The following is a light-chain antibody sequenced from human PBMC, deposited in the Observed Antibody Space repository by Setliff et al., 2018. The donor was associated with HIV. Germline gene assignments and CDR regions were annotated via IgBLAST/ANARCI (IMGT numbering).Light chain of an antibody. CDR3: SSYTGRSTFV. CDR2: EVT. Sequence: QSALTQPPSASGSPGQSVTISCTGTSSDVGGYNYVSWYQHHPGKAPKLIIYEVTKRRSGVPDRFSGSKSGNTASLTISGLQAEDEADYHCSSYTGRSTFVFGTGTKVTVL. CDR1: SSDVGGYNY. J-gene: IGLJ1*01. V-gene: IGLV2-8*01.